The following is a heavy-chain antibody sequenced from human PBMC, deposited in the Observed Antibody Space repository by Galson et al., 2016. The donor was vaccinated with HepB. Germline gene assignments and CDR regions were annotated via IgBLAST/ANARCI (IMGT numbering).Heavy chain of an antibody. CDR3: ARINRRDV. V-gene: IGHV4-34*01. Sequence: SETLSLTCAVYGESFTGYYWSWIRQSPGKGLEWIGEINHSGSTNYNPSLKSRVTISVDTSNNQFSLNLSSVTAADTAVYYCARINRRDVWGQGTTVTVSS. D-gene: IGHD1-14*01. CDR1: GESFTGYY. J-gene: IGHJ6*02. CDR2: INHSGST.